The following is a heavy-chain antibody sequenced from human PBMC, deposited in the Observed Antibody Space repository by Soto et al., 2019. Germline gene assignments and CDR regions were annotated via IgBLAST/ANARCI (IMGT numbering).Heavy chain of an antibody. V-gene: IGHV3-30*18. CDR3: AKDQEAGD. CDR1: GFTFSSYG. Sequence: QVQLVESGGGVVQPGRSLRLSCAASGFTFSSYGMHWVRQAPGKGLEWVAVISYDGSNKYYADSVKGRFTIARDNSKNTLYLQLNSLSAEDTAVYYSAKDQEAGDRGQGTLVTVSS. J-gene: IGHJ4*02. CDR2: ISYDGSNK. D-gene: IGHD2-21*02.